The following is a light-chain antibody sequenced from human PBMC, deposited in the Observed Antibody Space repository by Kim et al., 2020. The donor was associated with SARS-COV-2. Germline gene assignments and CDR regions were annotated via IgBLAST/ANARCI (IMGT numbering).Light chain of an antibody. Sequence: LGQQASISCRSILVYSDGNTYLNWFKQRPGQSPRRLIYKVSNRDSAVPDRFSGSGSGTDFTLKISRVEAEDVGVYYCMQGTHWRSFGQGTRLEIK. V-gene: IGKV2-30*01. J-gene: IGKJ5*01. CDR2: KVS. CDR3: MQGTHWRS. CDR1: LVYSDGNTY.